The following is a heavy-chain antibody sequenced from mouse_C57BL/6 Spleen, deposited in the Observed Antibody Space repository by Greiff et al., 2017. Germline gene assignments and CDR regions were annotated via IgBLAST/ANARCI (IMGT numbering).Heavy chain of an antibody. D-gene: IGHD1-1*01. CDR2: IYPGDGDT. Sequence: QVQLKESGAELVKPGASVKISCKASGYAFSSYWMNWVKQRPGKGLEWIGQIYPGDGDTNYNGKFKGKATLTADKSSSTAYMQLSSLTSEDSAVYFCAREVAPGSSLWGQGTLVTVSA. V-gene: IGHV1-80*01. J-gene: IGHJ3*01. CDR3: AREVAPGSSL. CDR1: GYAFSSYW.